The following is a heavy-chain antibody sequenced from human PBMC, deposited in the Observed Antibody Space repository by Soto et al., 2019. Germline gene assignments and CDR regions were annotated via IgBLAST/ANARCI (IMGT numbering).Heavy chain of an antibody. Sequence: PSETLSLTCTVSGGSVSSSNYYWGWIRQPPGKGLEWVGTLYYSGSTYYNPSLKSRVTISADTSKNQVSLKLSSVTAADTAVYYCARSKMGYYYDSSGRDAFHIWGQGTMVTVSS. J-gene: IGHJ3*02. CDR1: GGSVSSSNYY. D-gene: IGHD3-22*01. CDR3: ARSKMGYYYDSSGRDAFHI. CDR2: LYYSGST. V-gene: IGHV4-39*01.